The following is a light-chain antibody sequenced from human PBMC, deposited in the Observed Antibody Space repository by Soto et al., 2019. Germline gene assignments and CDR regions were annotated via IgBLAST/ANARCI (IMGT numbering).Light chain of an antibody. Sequence: EIVLTQSPATLSLSPGESATLSCRASQSVGSFLGWYQQKPGQAPRLLIYDASNRATGIPARFSGSGSGTDFTLTISSLEPDDFAVYYCQQRYYVYTFGQGTKVEIK. V-gene: IGKV3-11*01. J-gene: IGKJ2*01. CDR1: QSVGSF. CDR2: DAS. CDR3: QQRYYVYT.